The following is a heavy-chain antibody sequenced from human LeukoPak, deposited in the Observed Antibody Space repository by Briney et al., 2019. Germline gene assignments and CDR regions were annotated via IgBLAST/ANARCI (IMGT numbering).Heavy chain of an antibody. CDR1: GFTFEDYA. V-gene: IGHV3-9*01. Sequence: PGRSLRLSCAASGFTFEDYAMHWVRQVPGKGLEWVSGINWNSGSIGYADSVKGRFTISRDNAKNSLYLQMNSLRAEDTAFYYYAESGATYYQFYMDVWAKGPRSPSP. CDR3: AESGATYYQFYMDV. D-gene: IGHD1-26*01. J-gene: IGHJ6*03. CDR2: INWNSGSI.